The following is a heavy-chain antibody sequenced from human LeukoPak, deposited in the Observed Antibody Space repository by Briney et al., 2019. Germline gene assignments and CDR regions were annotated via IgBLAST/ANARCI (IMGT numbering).Heavy chain of an antibody. CDR2: FDPEDGET. J-gene: IGHJ4*02. CDR1: GYTLTELS. Sequence: ASVKVSCKVSGYTLTELSMHWVRQAPGKGLEWMGGFDPEDGETIYAQKFQGRVTMTEDTSTDTAYMELSSLRSEDTAVYYCATQRELPRIPGFDYWGQGTLVTVSS. D-gene: IGHD1-26*01. CDR3: ATQRELPRIPGFDY. V-gene: IGHV1-24*01.